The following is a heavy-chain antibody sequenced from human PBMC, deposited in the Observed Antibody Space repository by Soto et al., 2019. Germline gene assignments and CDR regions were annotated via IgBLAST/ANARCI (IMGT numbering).Heavy chain of an antibody. J-gene: IGHJ1*01. Sequence: SETLSLTCTVSGGSISSYYWSWIRQPPGKGLEWIGYIYYSGSTNYNPSLKSRVTISVDTSKNQFSLKLSSVTAADTAVYYCARDSGYRAEYFQHWGQGTLVTVSS. D-gene: IGHD3-10*01. CDR3: ARDSGYRAEYFQH. CDR1: GGSISSYY. CDR2: IYYSGST. V-gene: IGHV4-59*01.